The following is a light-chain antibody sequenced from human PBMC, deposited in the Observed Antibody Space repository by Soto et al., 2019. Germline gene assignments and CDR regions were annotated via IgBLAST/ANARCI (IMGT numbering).Light chain of an antibody. Sequence: DIQMPQSPSSLSASVGDRVTMTCRASQTISSYLNWYQQKPRKAPNLLIYGASSLQSGVTSRFRGSGPGTDFNFTIKSLQPEDCAIYYCQQTYCTPRTFGQGTKVEIK. J-gene: IGKJ1*01. V-gene: IGKV1-39*01. CDR2: GAS. CDR1: QTISSY. CDR3: QQTYCTPRT.